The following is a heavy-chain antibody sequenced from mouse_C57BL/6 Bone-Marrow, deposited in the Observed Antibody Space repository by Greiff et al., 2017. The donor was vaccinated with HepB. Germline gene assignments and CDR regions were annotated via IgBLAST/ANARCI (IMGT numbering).Heavy chain of an antibody. V-gene: IGHV14-4*01. CDR3: TTLVYYGYDGLFAY. Sequence: EVQLQQSGAELVRPGASVKLSCTASGFNIKDDYMHWVKQRPEQGLEWIGWIDPENGDTEYASKFQGKATITVDTSSNTAYLQLSSLTSEDTAVYYCTTLVYYGYDGLFAYWGQGTLVTVSA. J-gene: IGHJ3*01. CDR2: IDPENGDT. D-gene: IGHD2-2*01. CDR1: GFNIKDDY.